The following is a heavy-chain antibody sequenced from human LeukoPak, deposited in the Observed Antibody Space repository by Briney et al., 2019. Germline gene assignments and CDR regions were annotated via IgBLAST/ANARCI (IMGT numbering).Heavy chain of an antibody. D-gene: IGHD4-17*01. CDR3: ARYYGDAWFDP. CDR2: IYYSGST. CDR1: GGSISSGDYY. V-gene: IGHV4-30-4*01. J-gene: IGHJ5*02. Sequence: SETLSLTCTVSGGSISSGDYYWSWIRQPPGKGLEWIGYIYYSGSTYYNPSLKRRYTISVHTSNNQFSLKLSSVTAADTAGYYCARYYGDAWFDPWGEGTLVTVSS.